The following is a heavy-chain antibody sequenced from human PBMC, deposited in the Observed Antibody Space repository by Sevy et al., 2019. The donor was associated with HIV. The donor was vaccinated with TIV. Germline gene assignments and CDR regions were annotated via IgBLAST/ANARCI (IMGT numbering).Heavy chain of an antibody. J-gene: IGHJ5*01. V-gene: IGHV3-30*04. CDR2: ISYDGSRT. D-gene: IGHD3-10*01. CDR1: GFTFSDYT. CDR3: TRVRGLLGWFDS. Sequence: GGSLRLSCAASGFTFSDYTIHWVRQAPGKGLEWVAVISYDGSRTSYADSVKRRFTISRDNSKNTLFLQMNSLRAADTAAYYCTRVRGLLGWFDSWGQGTLVTFSS.